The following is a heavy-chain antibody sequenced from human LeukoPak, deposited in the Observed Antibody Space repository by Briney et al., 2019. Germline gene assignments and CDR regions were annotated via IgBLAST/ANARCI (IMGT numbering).Heavy chain of an antibody. D-gene: IGHD1-26*01. CDR2: IYHSGST. J-gene: IGHJ4*02. CDR3: ARRLQWEGHDY. V-gene: IGHV4-38-2*01. Sequence: SETLSLTCAVSGYSISSGYYWGWIRQPPGKGLEWIGSIYHSGSTYYNPSPKSRATISVDTSKNQFSLKLSSVTAADTAVYYCARRLQWEGHDYLGQGTLVTVSS. CDR1: GYSISSGYY.